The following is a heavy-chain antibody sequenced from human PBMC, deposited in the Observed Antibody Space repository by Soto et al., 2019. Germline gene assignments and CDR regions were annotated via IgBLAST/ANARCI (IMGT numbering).Heavy chain of an antibody. Sequence: EVQLLESGGGLVQPGGSLRISCLASGFTFSSYPMTWVRQAPGKGLEWVSTISGSGGSTHYADSVKGRFTISRDNSKNTVYLQMNSLSAEDSAVYYGAKDALQSITWAYSFDHWGQGTLVTVSS. V-gene: IGHV3-23*01. D-gene: IGHD2-21*01. J-gene: IGHJ4*02. CDR3: AKDALQSITWAYSFDH. CDR1: GFTFSSYP. CDR2: ISGSGGST.